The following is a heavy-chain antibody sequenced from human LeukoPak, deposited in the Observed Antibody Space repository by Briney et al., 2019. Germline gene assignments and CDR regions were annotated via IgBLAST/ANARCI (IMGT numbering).Heavy chain of an antibody. D-gene: IGHD3-10*01. Sequence: SETLSLTCAVYGGSFSGYYWSWIRQPPGKGLEWIGEINHSGSTNYNPSLKSRVTISVDTSKNQFSLKLSSVTAADTAVYYCAKGALWFGELLSCFDYWGQGTLVTVSS. J-gene: IGHJ4*02. CDR1: GGSFSGYY. CDR2: INHSGST. CDR3: AKGALWFGELLSCFDY. V-gene: IGHV4-34*01.